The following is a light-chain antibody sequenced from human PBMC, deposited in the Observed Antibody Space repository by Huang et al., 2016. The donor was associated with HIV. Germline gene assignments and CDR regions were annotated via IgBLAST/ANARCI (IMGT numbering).Light chain of an antibody. CDR3: QQYDSSPWT. Sequence: EIVLTQSPGTLSLSPGERATLSCRAGQSVSSSYLAWYQHKPGQAPTLLFYGESNRDTGIPDRFSGSGSGRDFTLTISSLEPEEFAVYYCQQYDSSPWTFGQGTKVEIK. CDR1: QSVSSSY. V-gene: IGKV3-20*01. CDR2: GES. J-gene: IGKJ1*01.